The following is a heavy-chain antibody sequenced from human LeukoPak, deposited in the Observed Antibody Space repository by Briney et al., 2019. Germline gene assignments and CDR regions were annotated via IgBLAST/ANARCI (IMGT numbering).Heavy chain of an antibody. Sequence: ASVKVSCKASGYTFTSYDINWVRQATGQGLEWMGWMNPNSGNTGYAQKFQGRVTMTRNTSISTAYMELSSLRSEDTAVYYCAKDLAYREQQLDDRGDYWGQGTLVTVSS. J-gene: IGHJ4*02. V-gene: IGHV1-8*01. CDR3: AKDLAYREQQLDDRGDY. CDR2: MNPNSGNT. D-gene: IGHD6-13*01. CDR1: GYTFTSYD.